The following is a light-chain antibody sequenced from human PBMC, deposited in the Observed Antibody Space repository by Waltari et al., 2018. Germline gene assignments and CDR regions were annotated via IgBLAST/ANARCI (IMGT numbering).Light chain of an antibody. V-gene: IGKV2-29*03. Sequence: DTVMTQTPLSLSVTPGQPASISCKSSQRLLSTDGKTYLYWYLQKPGQSPQLLIYEFSLRFSGVPDRFSGSGSGTDFTLKISRVEAEDVGIYYCMQATHIPYTFGQGTKLQIK. CDR2: EFS. J-gene: IGKJ2*01. CDR1: QRLLSTDGKTY. CDR3: MQATHIPYT.